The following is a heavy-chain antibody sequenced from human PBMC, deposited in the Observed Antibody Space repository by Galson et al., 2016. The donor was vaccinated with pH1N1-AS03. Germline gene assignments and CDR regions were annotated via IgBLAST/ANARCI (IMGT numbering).Heavy chain of an antibody. CDR1: GYRFGTYW. CDR3: ARHDVTAGADH. Sequence: QSGAEVKKPGQSLRISCKASGYRFGTYWISWVRQLPGKGLEWMGRIDPRDSYTNYNPSFEGHVTISSDTSISTVYLQWSSLKSSDTAIYYCARHDVTAGADHGGQGPLVTVSS. CDR2: IDPRDSYT. D-gene: IGHD5-18*01. V-gene: IGHV5-10-1*01. J-gene: IGHJ4*02.